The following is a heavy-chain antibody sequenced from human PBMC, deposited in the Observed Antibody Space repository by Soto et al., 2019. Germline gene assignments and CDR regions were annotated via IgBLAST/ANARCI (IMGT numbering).Heavy chain of an antibody. J-gene: IGHJ4*02. CDR2: IYYSRST. CDR1: GGSISSGGYY. V-gene: IGHV4-31*03. CDR3: ARCPITMIVVVPPDY. Sequence: SETLSLTCTVSGGSISSGGYYWSWIRQHPGKGLEWIGYIYYSRSTYYNPSLKSRVTISVDTSKNKFSLKLSSVTAADTAVYYCARCPITMIVVVPPDYWGQGTLVTVSS. D-gene: IGHD3-22*01.